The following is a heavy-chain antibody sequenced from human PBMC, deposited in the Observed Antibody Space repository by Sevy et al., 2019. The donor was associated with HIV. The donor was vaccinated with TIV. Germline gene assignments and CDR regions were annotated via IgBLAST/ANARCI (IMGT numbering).Heavy chain of an antibody. Sequence: GGSLRLSCAASGFSFSGNSMNWVRQAPMKGLEWVSYISGTGRTIYYAASVKGRFTISRDIAKNSVYLQMNSLRDEDTALYYDARDSDFYGMDVWGQGTTVTVSS. CDR2: ISGTGRTI. J-gene: IGHJ6*02. CDR1: GFSFSGNS. CDR3: ARDSDFYGMDV. V-gene: IGHV3-48*02.